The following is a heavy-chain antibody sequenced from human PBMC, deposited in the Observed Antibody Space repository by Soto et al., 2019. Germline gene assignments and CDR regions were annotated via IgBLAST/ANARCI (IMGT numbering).Heavy chain of an antibody. CDR2: VFSSVSA. V-gene: IGHV4-4*07. CDR3: ARDGTTTGDT. Sequence: SETLSLTCIVSGVSVRSYTWSWVRQPANKGLEWIGRVFSSVSATYNPSLKSRVSISMDTPENRISLKPDSVTAADAGVYFCARDGTTTGDTWGPGTLVTVSS. J-gene: IGHJ4*02. CDR1: GVSVRSYT. D-gene: IGHD2-21*02.